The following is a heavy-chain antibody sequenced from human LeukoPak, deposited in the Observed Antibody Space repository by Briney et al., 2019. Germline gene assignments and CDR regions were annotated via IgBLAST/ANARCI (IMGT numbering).Heavy chain of an antibody. D-gene: IGHD3-22*01. V-gene: IGHV4-59*08. CDR1: GGSISSYY. Sequence: SETLSLTCTVSGGSISSYYWSWVRQPPGKGLEWIGFIYYSGSTKYNPSLKSRVTISVDTSNNQFSLRLTSVTAADTAVYYCARHNADSSGPLEPFDYWGQGTLVTVSS. CDR2: IYYSGST. CDR3: ARHNADSSGPLEPFDY. J-gene: IGHJ4*02.